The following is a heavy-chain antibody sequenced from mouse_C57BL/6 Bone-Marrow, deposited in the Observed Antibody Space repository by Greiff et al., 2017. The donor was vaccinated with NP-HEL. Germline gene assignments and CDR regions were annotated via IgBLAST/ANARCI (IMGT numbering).Heavy chain of an antibody. V-gene: IGHV1-53*01. CDR1: GYTFTSYW. Sequence: QVQLQQPGTELVKPGASVKLSCKASGYTFTSYWMHWVQQRPGQGLEWIGNINPSNGGTNYNEKFKSKATLTVDNSSSTAYMQLSSLTSEDSAVYYCARVIYDGYFHWDFDGWGTGTTVTVSS. CDR3: ARVIYDGYFHWDFDG. CDR2: INPSNGGT. J-gene: IGHJ1*03. D-gene: IGHD2-3*01.